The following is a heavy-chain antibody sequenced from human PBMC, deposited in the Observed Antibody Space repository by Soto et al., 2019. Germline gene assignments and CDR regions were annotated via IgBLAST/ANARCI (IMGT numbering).Heavy chain of an antibody. CDR1: GFIFENFG. J-gene: IGHJ5*02. V-gene: IGHV3-23*01. CDR2: ISGSGFKK. CDR3: AKNQGVELVPLATVDWFDP. D-gene: IGHD1-26*01. Sequence: EVVLLESGGGLGQPGGSLRLSCAASGFIFENFGMSWVRQAPGKGLEWISSISGSGFKKYYADSVKGRFAISRDNSKSTVYLELNNLSAEETAVYHCAKNQGVELVPLATVDWFDPWGQGSVVTVSS.